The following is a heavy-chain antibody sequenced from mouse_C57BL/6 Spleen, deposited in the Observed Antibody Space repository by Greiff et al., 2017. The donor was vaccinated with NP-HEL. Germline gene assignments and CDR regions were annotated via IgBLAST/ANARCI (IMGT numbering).Heavy chain of an antibody. Sequence: VQLQQSGPVLVKPGASVKMSCKASGYTFTDYYMNWVKQSHGKSLEWIGVINPYNGGTSYNQKFKGKATLTVDKSSSTAYMELNSLTSEDSAVYYCARGYGSSHYFDYWGQGTTLTVSS. CDR1: GYTFTDYY. V-gene: IGHV1-19*01. CDR3: ARGYGSSHYFDY. D-gene: IGHD1-1*01. J-gene: IGHJ2*01. CDR2: INPYNGGT.